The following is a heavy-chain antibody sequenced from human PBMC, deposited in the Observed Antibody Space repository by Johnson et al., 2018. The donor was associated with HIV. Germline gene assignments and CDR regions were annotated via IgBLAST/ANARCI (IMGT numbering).Heavy chain of an antibody. V-gene: IGHV3-30*02. J-gene: IGHJ3*02. CDR2: IRYDGSNK. CDR1: GFTVSSNY. CDR3: AKDLGGGYGGGDCYGAFDI. D-gene: IGHD2-21*02. Sequence: QVQLVESGGGLVQPGGSLRLSCAASGFTVSSNYMTWVRQAPGKGLEWVAFIRYDGSNKFYADSVKGRFTISRDNSKNTLFLHMNSLRTEDTAVYYCAKDLGGGYGGGDCYGAFDIWGQGTMVTVSS.